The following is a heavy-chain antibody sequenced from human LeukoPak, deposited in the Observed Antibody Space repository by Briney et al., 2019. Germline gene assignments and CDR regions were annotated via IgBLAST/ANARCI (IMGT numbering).Heavy chain of an antibody. CDR3: ARDGQWLVGPSFDY. CDR1: GYTFTSYG. V-gene: IGHV7-4-1*02. Sequence: ASVKVSCKASGYTFTSYGISWVRQAPGQGLEWMGWINTNTGNPTYAQGFTGRFIFSLDTSVSTAYLQISSLKAEDTAVYYCARDGQWLVGPSFDYWGQGTLVTVSS. D-gene: IGHD6-19*01. J-gene: IGHJ4*02. CDR2: INTNTGNP.